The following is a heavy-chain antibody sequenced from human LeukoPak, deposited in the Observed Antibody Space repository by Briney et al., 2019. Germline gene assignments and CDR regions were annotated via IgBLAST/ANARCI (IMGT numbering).Heavy chain of an antibody. D-gene: IGHD3-10*01. J-gene: IGHJ2*01. CDR3: ARDPRVLWFGESRPDWYFDL. CDR2: FDPEDGET. CDR1: GYTLTELS. V-gene: IGHV1-24*01. Sequence: ASVKVSCKVSGYTLTELSMHWVRQAPGKGLEWMGGFDPEDGETIYAQKFQGRVTMTEDTSTDTAYMELSSLRSEDTAVYYCARDPRVLWFGESRPDWYFDLWGRGTLVTVSS.